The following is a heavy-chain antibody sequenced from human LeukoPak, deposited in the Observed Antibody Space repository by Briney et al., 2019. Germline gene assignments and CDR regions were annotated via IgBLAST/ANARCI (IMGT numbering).Heavy chain of an antibody. D-gene: IGHD3-9*01. CDR2: IYYSGST. V-gene: IGHV4-31*03. Sequence: SQTLSLTCTVSGGSISSGGYYWSWIRQHPGKGLEWIGYIYYSGSTYYNPSLKSRVTISVDTSKNQFSLKLSSVTAADTAVYYCARGRYYDILTGYLDYWSQGTLVTVSS. J-gene: IGHJ4*02. CDR1: GGSISSGGYY. CDR3: ARGRYYDILTGYLDY.